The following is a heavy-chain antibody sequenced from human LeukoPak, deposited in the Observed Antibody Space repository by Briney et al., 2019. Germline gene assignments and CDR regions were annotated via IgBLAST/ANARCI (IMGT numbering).Heavy chain of an antibody. J-gene: IGHJ4*02. CDR3: ARGGAARPDF. Sequence: GGSLRLSCAASGFTFSTYWMNWFRQTPGKGLEWVAKIKADGGEKDHVASVRGRFTISRDNAKNSLYLQMNSLRVEDTAVYYCARGGAARPDFWGQGTPVTVS. CDR2: IKADGGEK. V-gene: IGHV3-7*01. CDR1: GFTFSTYW. D-gene: IGHD6-6*01.